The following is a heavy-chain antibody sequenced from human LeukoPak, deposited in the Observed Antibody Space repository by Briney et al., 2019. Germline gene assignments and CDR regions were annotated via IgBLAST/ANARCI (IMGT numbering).Heavy chain of an antibody. V-gene: IGHV4-31*03. D-gene: IGHD3-3*01. CDR2: IYNSGST. CDR1: GVSISSGAYY. Sequence: PSETLSLTCTVSGVSISSGAYYWSWIRQLPGKGLEWIGYIYNSGSTDYNPSLKSRLTISVETSKNQFSLKLSSVTAADTAVYYCARDRRVTIFGVVTHRWFDPWGQGTLVTVSS. J-gene: IGHJ5*02. CDR3: ARDRRVTIFGVVTHRWFDP.